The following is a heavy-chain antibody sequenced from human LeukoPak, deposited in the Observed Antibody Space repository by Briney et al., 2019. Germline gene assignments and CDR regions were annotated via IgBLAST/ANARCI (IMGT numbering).Heavy chain of an antibody. D-gene: IGHD3-22*01. J-gene: IGHJ4*02. Sequence: PGGSLRLSCAASGFTFSSYEMNWVRQAPGKGPEWVSYISSSGSTIYYADSVKGRFTISRDNAKNSLYLQMNSLRAEDTAVYYCARDPRDDSSGYYISVGDYWGQGTLVTVSS. CDR3: ARDPRDDSSGYYISVGDY. V-gene: IGHV3-48*03. CDR1: GFTFSSYE. CDR2: ISSSGSTI.